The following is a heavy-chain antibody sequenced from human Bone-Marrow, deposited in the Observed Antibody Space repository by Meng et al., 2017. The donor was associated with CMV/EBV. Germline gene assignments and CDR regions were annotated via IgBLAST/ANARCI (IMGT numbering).Heavy chain of an antibody. CDR1: GFTFSSYA. CDR3: AKLAIFGVAKDYYGMDV. CDR2: ISGSGGST. Sequence: GGSLRLSCAASGFTFSSYAMSWVRQAPGKGLEWVSAISGSGGSTYYADSVKGRFNISRDNSKNTLYLQMNSLRAEDTAVYYCAKLAIFGVAKDYYGMDVWGQGTTVTVSS. V-gene: IGHV3-23*01. J-gene: IGHJ6*02. D-gene: IGHD3-3*01.